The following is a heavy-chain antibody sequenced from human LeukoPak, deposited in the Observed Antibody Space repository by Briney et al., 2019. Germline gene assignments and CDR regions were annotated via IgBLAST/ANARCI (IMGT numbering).Heavy chain of an antibody. Sequence: GGSLRLSCAASGFTFSSYAMSRVRQAPGKGLEWVSAISGSGGSTYYADSVKGRFTISRDNSENTLYLQMNSLRAEDTAVYYCAKEPREYCSSTSCPNWIDPWGQGTLVTVSS. CDR1: GFTFSSYA. V-gene: IGHV3-23*01. D-gene: IGHD2-2*01. CDR3: AKEPREYCSSTSCPNWIDP. CDR2: ISGSGGST. J-gene: IGHJ5*02.